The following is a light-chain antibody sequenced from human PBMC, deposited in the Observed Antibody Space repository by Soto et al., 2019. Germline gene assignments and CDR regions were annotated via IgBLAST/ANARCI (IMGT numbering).Light chain of an antibody. CDR3: QQYGSIPLT. J-gene: IGKJ4*01. Sequence: EIVMTQSPATLSVSPGERATLSCRASQSVSRSYIAWYQQKPGQAPSLLIYGASSRASGTPDRFSGSGSGADFTLTITRLEPEDFALYYCQQYGSIPLTFGGGTKVDIK. CDR2: GAS. V-gene: IGKV3-20*01. CDR1: QSVSRSY.